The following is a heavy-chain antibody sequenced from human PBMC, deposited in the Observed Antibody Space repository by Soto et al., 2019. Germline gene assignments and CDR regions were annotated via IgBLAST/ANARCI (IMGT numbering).Heavy chain of an antibody. CDR2: MNPNSGNT. Sequence: QVQLVQSGAEVKKPGASVKVSCKASGYTFTSYDINWVRQATGQGLEWMGWMNPNSGNTGYAQKFQGRVTMTRNTSMSTAYMELGSLRSEDTAVYYCARDYYGSGSSYIGFYYYYGMDVWGQGTTVTVSS. V-gene: IGHV1-8*01. CDR3: ARDYYGSGSSYIGFYYYYGMDV. CDR1: GYTFTSYD. J-gene: IGHJ6*02. D-gene: IGHD3-10*01.